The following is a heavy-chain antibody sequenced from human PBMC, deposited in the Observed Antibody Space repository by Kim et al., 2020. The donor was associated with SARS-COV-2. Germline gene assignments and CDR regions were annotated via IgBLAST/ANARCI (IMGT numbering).Heavy chain of an antibody. CDR1: GFTFSSYG. CDR2: IWYDGSNK. CDR3: AREGNWNDGGGMDV. Sequence: GGSPRLSCAASGFTFSSYGMHWVRQAPGKGLEWVAVIWYDGSNKYYADSVKGRFTISRDNSKNTLYLQMNSLRAEDTAVYYCAREGNWNDGGGMDVWGQGTTVTVSS. V-gene: IGHV3-33*01. J-gene: IGHJ6*02. D-gene: IGHD1-20*01.